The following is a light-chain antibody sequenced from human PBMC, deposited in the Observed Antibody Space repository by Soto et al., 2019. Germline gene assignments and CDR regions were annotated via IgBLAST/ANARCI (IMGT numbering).Light chain of an antibody. Sequence: EILMTQSPGTVSVFPGETVTLSCRASQSVSGYLDWFHQKPGQAPRLVLLRIFTRALGVPARFSGSGSETEFTLTSSGLKSEDAGVYYCLQHDSWPWTFGQGTKVEIK. CDR1: QSVSGY. J-gene: IGKJ1*01. CDR3: LQHDSWPWT. CDR2: RIF. V-gene: IGKV3-15*01.